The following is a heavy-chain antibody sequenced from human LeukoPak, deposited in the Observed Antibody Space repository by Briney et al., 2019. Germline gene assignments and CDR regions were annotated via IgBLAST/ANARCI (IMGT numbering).Heavy chain of an antibody. J-gene: IGHJ4*02. CDR1: GYTFTSYG. CDR2: ISAYNGNT. CDR3: ARAPMVVTLTEFDY. Sequence: ASVKVSCKASGYTFTSYGISWVRQAPGQGLERMGWISAYNGNTNYAQKLQGRVTMTTDTSTSTAYMELRSLRSDDTAVYYCARAPMVVTLTEFDYWGQGTLVTVSS. V-gene: IGHV1-18*01. D-gene: IGHD4-23*01.